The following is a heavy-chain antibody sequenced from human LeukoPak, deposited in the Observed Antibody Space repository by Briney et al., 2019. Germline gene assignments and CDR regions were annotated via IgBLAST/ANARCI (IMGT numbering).Heavy chain of an antibody. CDR3: ATVMWYSVAVNGDWFDP. D-gene: IGHD6-19*01. CDR1: VYTLTELS. V-gene: IGHV1-24*01. J-gene: IGHJ5*02. Sequence: ASVKVSCKVSVYTLTELSMHWVRQAPGKGLEWRGGFDPEDGETIYAQKFQGRVTMTEDTSTDTAYMELSSLRSEDTAVYYCATVMWYSVAVNGDWFDPGGQGTLVTVSS. CDR2: FDPEDGET.